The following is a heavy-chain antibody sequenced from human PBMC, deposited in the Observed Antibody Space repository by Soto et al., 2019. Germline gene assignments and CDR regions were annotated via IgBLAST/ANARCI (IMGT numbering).Heavy chain of an antibody. V-gene: IGHV4-61*03. J-gene: IGHJ4*02. CDR2: IYYTGAT. D-gene: IGHD3-10*01. CDR3: ARAYYAAYY. CDR1: GGSVSSGSYY. Sequence: SETLSLTCNVSGGSVSSGSYYWNWFRQPPGKGLEWVGYIYYTGATNYNPSLKSRVTISADTSRNHFSLKLTSVTAADTAVYFCARAYYAAYYWGRGTLVTVSS.